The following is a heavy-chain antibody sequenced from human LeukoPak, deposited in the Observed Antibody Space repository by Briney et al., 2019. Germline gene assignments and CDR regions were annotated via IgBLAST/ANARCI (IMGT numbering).Heavy chain of an antibody. V-gene: IGHV3-49*04. CDR2: IGSKAYGGTT. CDR1: GFTFGDYA. D-gene: IGHD3-10*01. Sequence: GGSLRLSCTASGFTFGDYAMSWVRQAPGKGLEWVGFIGSKAYGGTTEYAASVKGRFTISRDDSKSIAYLQMNSLKTEDTAVYYCTRRVLLWFGELGSYYFDYWGQGTLVTVSS. CDR3: TRRVLLWFGELGSYYFDY. J-gene: IGHJ4*02.